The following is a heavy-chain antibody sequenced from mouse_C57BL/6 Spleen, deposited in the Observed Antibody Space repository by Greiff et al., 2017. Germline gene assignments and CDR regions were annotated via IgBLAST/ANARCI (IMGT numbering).Heavy chain of an antibody. CDR3: ARAGGQPYYYAMDY. CDR1: GYTFTSYW. J-gene: IGHJ4*01. V-gene: IGHV1-64*01. D-gene: IGHD3-3*01. CDR2: IHPNSGST. Sequence: VQLQQPGAELVKPGASVKLSCKASGYTFTSYWMHWVKQRPGQGLEWIGIIHPNSGSTNYNEKFKSKATLTVDKSSSTTYMQLSSLTSEDSAVDYCARAGGQPYYYAMDYWGQGTSVTVSS.